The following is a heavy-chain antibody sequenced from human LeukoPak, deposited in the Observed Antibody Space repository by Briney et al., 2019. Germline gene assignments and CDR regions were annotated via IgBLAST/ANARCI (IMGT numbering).Heavy chain of an antibody. Sequence: SETLSLTCTVSGGSISSSSYYWGWIRQPPGKGLEWIGSIYYSGSTYYNPSLKSRVTISVDTSKNQFSLKLSSVTAADTAVYYCARGSVVIARTEYFDYWGQGTLVTVSS. V-gene: IGHV4-39*07. J-gene: IGHJ4*02. CDR2: IYYSGST. CDR1: GGSISSSSYY. D-gene: IGHD2-21*01. CDR3: ARGSVVIARTEYFDY.